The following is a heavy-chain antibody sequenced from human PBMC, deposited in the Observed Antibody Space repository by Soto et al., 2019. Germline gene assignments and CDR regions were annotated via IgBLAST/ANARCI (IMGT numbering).Heavy chain of an antibody. J-gene: IGHJ4*02. V-gene: IGHV3-43*01. CDR1: GFTFDDYT. CDR3: AKDYSGYDSDYFDY. D-gene: IGHD5-12*01. Sequence: GESLKISCAASGFTFDDYTMHWVRQAPGKGLEWVSLISWDGGSTYYADSVKGRFTISRDNSKNSLYLQMNSLRTEDTALYYCAKDYSGYDSDYFDYWGQGTLVTVSS. CDR2: ISWDGGST.